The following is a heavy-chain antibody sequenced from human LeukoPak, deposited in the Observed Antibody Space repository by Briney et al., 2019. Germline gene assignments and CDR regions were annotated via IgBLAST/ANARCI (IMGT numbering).Heavy chain of an antibody. D-gene: IGHD2-8*01. CDR1: GGSLSGYY. V-gene: IGHV4-34*01. J-gene: IGHJ5*02. CDR3: ARTKIVLMVYAKLYNWFDP. CDR2: INHSGST. Sequence: PSETLSLTCAVYGGSLSGYYWSWIRQPPGKGLEWIGEINHSGSTNYNPSLKSRVTISVDTSKNQFSLKLSSVTAADTAVYYCARTKIVLMVYAKLYNWFDPWGQGTLVTVSS.